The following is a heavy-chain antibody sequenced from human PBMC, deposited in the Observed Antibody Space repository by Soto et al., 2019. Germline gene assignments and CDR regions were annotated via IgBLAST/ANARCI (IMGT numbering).Heavy chain of an antibody. V-gene: IGHV1-3*01. Sequence: ASVKVSCKASGSAFRSYDVHWVRQAPGQRLEWLGWINASNGNTKYSQKFQGRVTITRDTSASTAYMELSSLRSEDTAVYYCARAPSWWYFDLWGRGTLVTVSS. CDR2: INASNGNT. CDR1: GSAFRSYD. J-gene: IGHJ2*01. CDR3: ARAPSWWYFDL.